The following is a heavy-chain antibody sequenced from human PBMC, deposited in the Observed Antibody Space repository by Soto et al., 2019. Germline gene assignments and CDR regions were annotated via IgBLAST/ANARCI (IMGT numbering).Heavy chain of an antibody. J-gene: IGHJ6*02. CDR3: ARGYWNYYYGFDV. CDR2: IKPDGSEQ. CDR1: EFTFDKYY. V-gene: IGHV3-7*01. Sequence: EVQLVESGGGLVQPGGSLRLSCAASEFTFDKYYMTWVRQAPGKGPEWVANIKPDGSEQYYVDSVKGRFTISRDNANNSLYLQMNSLRAEDTAVYFCARGYWNYYYGFDVWGQRTTVTVSS. D-gene: IGHD1-1*01.